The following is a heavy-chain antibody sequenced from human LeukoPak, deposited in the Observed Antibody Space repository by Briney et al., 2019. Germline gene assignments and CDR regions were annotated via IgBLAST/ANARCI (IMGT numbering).Heavy chain of an antibody. CDR3: ARVVCVGDCYGDY. D-gene: IGHD2-21*01. CDR1: GDSISSGSYY. V-gene: IGHV4-61*02. Sequence: SETLSLTCTVSGDSISSGSYYWSWIRQPAGKGLEWIGRVYASGSTNYNPSLQSRVIISVDTSKNQFSLKLSSVTAADTAVYYCARVVCVGDCYGDYWGQGTLVTVSS. J-gene: IGHJ4*02. CDR2: VYASGST.